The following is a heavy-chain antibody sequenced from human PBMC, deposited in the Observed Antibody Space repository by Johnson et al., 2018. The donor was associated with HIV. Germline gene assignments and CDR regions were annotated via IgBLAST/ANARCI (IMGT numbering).Heavy chain of an antibody. CDR2: ISSSGNT. V-gene: IGHV3-21*05. CDR3: ARERSLVRGVMPGAFDI. J-gene: IGHJ3*02. D-gene: IGHD3-10*01. CDR1: GFTFSSYA. Sequence: MQLVESGGGVVQPGRSLRLSCAASGFTFSSYAMHWVRQAPGKGLEWVSYISSSGNTSYEDSVKGRFTISRDNAKNSLYLQMNSLRAEDTALYYCARERSLVRGVMPGAFDIWGQGTMVTVSS.